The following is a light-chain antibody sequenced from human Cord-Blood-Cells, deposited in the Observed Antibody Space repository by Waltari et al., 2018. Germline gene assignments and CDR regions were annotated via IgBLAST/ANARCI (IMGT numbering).Light chain of an antibody. J-gene: IGKJ1*01. CDR3: MQRIEFPWT. Sequence: DIVMTQTPLSLPVSPGERATINCKSSQSLLYSANEKTYLAWYLQKPGQPPQLLIYSLSYRASGVPDRFSGSGSGTDFTLKISRVEAEDVGVYYCMQRIEFPWTFGQGTKVEIK. CDR2: SLS. CDR1: QSLLYSANEKTY. V-gene: IGKV2-40*01.